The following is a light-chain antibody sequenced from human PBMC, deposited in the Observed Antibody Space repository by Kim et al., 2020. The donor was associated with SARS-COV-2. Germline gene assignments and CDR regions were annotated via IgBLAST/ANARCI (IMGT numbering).Light chain of an antibody. V-gene: IGLV2-11*01. Sequence: GQSVTISCTGTSSDVGGYNYVSWYQLHPGKAPKLMIYAVTERPSGVPDRFSGSKSGNTAFLTISGLQAEDEADCYCSSYADSSSLLFGGGTQLTVL. CDR1: SSDVGGYNY. CDR2: AVT. CDR3: SSYADSSSLL. J-gene: IGLJ3*02.